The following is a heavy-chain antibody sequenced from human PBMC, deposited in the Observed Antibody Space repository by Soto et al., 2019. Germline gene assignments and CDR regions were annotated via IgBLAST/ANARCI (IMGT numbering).Heavy chain of an antibody. CDR3: TKRRNVLRFLELSSCIED. Sequence: GGSLRLSCAASGFTFSNYGMHWIRQAPGKELEWVALISDDGSNKYYADSMKGRFTMSRDNSKRTLYLQMSSLRVADTAVYYCTKRRNVLRFLELSSCIEDWGQVTTVTVS. CDR1: GFTFSNYG. CDR2: ISDDGSNK. V-gene: IGHV3-30*18. D-gene: IGHD3-3*01. J-gene: IGHJ6*02.